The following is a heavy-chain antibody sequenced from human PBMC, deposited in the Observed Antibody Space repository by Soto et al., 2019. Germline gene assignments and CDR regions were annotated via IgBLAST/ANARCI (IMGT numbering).Heavy chain of an antibody. J-gene: IGHJ5*02. CDR2: IYHSGST. V-gene: IGHV4-30-2*01. Sequence: QLQLQESGSGLVKPSQTLSLTCAVSGGSISSGGYSWSWIRQPPGKGLEWIGYIYHSGSTYYNPSLKSRVTISVDRSKNQCSLKLSSVTAADTAVYYCARGYYYWSGSYSDSWFDPWGQLTLVTVSS. D-gene: IGHD3-10*01. CDR1: GGSISSGGYS. CDR3: ARGYYYWSGSYSDSWFDP.